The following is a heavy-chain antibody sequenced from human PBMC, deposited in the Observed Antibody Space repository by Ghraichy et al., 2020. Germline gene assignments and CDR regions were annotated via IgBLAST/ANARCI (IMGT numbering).Heavy chain of an antibody. CDR2: IYSGGST. D-gene: IGHD5-18*01. CDR1: GFTVSSNY. CDR3: ARADYSYGYFRWFDP. J-gene: IGHJ5*02. Sequence: GGSLRLSCAASGFTVSSNYMSWVRQAPGKGLEWVSVIYSGGSTYYADSVKGRFTISRDNSKNTLYLQMNSLRAEDTAVYYCARADYSYGYFRWFDPWGQGTLVTVSS. V-gene: IGHV3-53*01.